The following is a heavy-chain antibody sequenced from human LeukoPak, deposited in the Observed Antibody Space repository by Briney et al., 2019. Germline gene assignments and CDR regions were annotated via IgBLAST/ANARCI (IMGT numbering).Heavy chain of an antibody. CDR2: VSFDGYNK. Sequence: GGSLRLSCAASAFTFNSYVMHWVRQAPGKGLEWVASVSFDGYNKYYSDSVEGRFTISRDNAKNSLYLQMNCLRAEDTAVYYCAREGTLLRYFDPTAGDYGMDVWGQGTTVTVSS. D-gene: IGHD3-9*01. V-gene: IGHV3-30*03. J-gene: IGHJ6*02. CDR3: AREGTLLRYFDPTAGDYGMDV. CDR1: AFTFNSYV.